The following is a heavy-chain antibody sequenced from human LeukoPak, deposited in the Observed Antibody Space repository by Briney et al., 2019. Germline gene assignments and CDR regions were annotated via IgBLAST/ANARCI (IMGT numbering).Heavy chain of an antibody. CDR2: MYHSGRT. V-gene: IGHV4-38-2*01. D-gene: IGHD3-16*02. CDR3: ARHEEITFGGVIATTGFDY. Sequence: PSETLSLTCAVSGYSISSGYYWGWSRQPPGEGVGGIGSMYHSGRTYYNPSLKSRFTISVETSKNHVYMKVNSVTAADTAVYYCARHEEITFGGVIATTGFDYWGQGTLVTVSS. CDR1: GYSISSGYY. J-gene: IGHJ4*02.